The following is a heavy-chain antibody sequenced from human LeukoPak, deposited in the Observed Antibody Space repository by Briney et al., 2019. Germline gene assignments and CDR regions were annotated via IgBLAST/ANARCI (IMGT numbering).Heavy chain of an antibody. D-gene: IGHD6-13*01. Sequence: GGSLRLSCAASGFTFSSYAMHWVRQAPGKGLEYVSAISSNGGSTYYANSVKGRFTISRDNSKNTLYLQMGSLRAEDMAVYYCASAPALEIAATAPVDYFGQRTLVIVSS. V-gene: IGHV3-64*01. CDR1: GFTFSSYA. CDR3: ASAPALEIAATAPVDY. CDR2: ISSNGGST. J-gene: IGHJ4*02.